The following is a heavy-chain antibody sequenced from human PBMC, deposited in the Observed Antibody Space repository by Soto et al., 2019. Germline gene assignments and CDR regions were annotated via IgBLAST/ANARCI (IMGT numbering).Heavy chain of an antibody. V-gene: IGHV4-59*12. CDR3: ARTSIRDYYFDY. CDR1: GGSISSYY. CDR2: IYYSGST. J-gene: IGHJ4*02. Sequence: SETLSLTCTVSGGSISSYYWSWIRQPPGKGLEWIGYIYYSGSTNYNPSLESRVTISVDTSKNQFSLKLSSVTAADTAMYYCARTSIRDYYFDYWGQGTLVTVSS.